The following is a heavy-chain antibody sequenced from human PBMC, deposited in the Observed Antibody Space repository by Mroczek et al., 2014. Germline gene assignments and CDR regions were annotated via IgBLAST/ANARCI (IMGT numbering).Heavy chain of an antibody. CDR3: ARRPGYYDSSGPKENDAFDI. J-gene: IGHJ3*02. Sequence: VQLVQSGAEVKKPGESLKISCKGSGYSFTSYWIGWVRQMPGKGLEWMGIIYPGDSDIRYSPSFQGQVTISADKSISTAYLQWSSLKASDTAMYYCARRPGYYDSSGPKENDAFDIWGQGTMVTVSS. D-gene: IGHD3-22*01. V-gene: IGHV5-51*03. CDR2: IYPGDSDI. CDR1: GYSFTSYW.